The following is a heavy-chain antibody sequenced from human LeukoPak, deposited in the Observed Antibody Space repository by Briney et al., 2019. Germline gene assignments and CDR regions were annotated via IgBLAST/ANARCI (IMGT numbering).Heavy chain of an antibody. D-gene: IGHD5-24*01. V-gene: IGHV3-23*01. CDR2: ISGSGINT. CDR3: TKDQIGYNKAGDY. CDR1: GFTFGSRT. Sequence: GGSLRLSCAASGFTFGSRTMNWVRQAPGKGLEWVSTISGSGINTYYADSVKGRFTISRDNSKNTVYLEMNSLRAEDTALYYCTKDQIGYNKAGDYWGQGTLVTVSS. J-gene: IGHJ4*02.